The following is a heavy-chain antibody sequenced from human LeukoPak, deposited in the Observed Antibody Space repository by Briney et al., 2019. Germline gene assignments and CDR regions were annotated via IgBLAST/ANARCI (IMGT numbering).Heavy chain of an antibody. CDR1: GGSFSGYY. J-gene: IGHJ6*02. CDR2: INHSGST. CDR3: ARGFQDDYYYYGMDV. Sequence: PETLSLTCVVYGGSFSGYYTSWVRHPPGGGLEWSGEINHSGSTNYNPSLKSRVTISVDTSKNQFSLKLSSVTAADTAVYYCARGFQDDYYYYGMDVWGQGTTVTVSS. V-gene: IGHV4-34*01.